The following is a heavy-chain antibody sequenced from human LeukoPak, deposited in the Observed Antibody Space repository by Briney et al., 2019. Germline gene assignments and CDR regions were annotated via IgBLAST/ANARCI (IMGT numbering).Heavy chain of an antibody. CDR2: INHSGST. CDR3: ARGNDPGARSCFFDS. CDR1: GGSFSGYY. Sequence: PSETLSLTCAVYGGSFSGYYWSWIRQPPGKGLEWIGEINHSGSTNYNPSLKSRVTMSVDQSKKQFFLRLSSVTAADTAVYYCARGNDPGARSCFFDSWGQGTLVTVSS. J-gene: IGHJ4*02. V-gene: IGHV4-34*01. D-gene: IGHD7-27*01.